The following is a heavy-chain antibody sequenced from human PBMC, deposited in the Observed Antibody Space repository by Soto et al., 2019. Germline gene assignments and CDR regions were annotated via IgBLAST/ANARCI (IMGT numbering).Heavy chain of an antibody. CDR2: ISYDGSNK. CDR3: VKDGSSGWPYYYGLDV. J-gene: IGHJ6*02. V-gene: IGHV3-30*18. D-gene: IGHD6-19*01. Sequence: GGSLRLSCAASGFTFSSYGMHWVRQAPGKGLEWVAVISYDGSNKYYADSVKGRFTISRDNSKHTLYLQMSSLRAEDTAVYYCVKDGSSGWPYYYGLDVWGQGTTVTVSS. CDR1: GFTFSSYG.